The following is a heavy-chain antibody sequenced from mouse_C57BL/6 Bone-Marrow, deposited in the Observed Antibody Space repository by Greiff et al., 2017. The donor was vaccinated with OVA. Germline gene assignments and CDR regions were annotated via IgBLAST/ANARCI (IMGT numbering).Heavy chain of an antibody. CDR3: TRTVITTVVENY. Sequence: QVHVKQSGAELVRPGASVTLSCKASGYTFTDYEMHWVKQTPVHGLEWIGAIDPETGGTAYNQKFKGKAILTADKSSSTAYMELRSLTSEDSAVYYCTRTVITTVVENYWGQGTTLTVSS. J-gene: IGHJ2*01. D-gene: IGHD1-1*01. CDR1: GYTFTDYE. V-gene: IGHV1-15*01. CDR2: IDPETGGT.